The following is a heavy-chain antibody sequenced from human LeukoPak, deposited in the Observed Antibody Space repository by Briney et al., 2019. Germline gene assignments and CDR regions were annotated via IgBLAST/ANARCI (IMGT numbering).Heavy chain of an antibody. CDR1: GGSISSYY. Sequence: PSETLSLTCTVSGGSISSYYWSWIRQPPGKGLEWIGYIYYRGSTNYNPSLKSRVTISVDTSKNQFSLKLSSVTAADTAVYYCARDRRNSWYNYYGMDVWGQGTTVTVSS. D-gene: IGHD6-13*01. CDR2: IYYRGST. CDR3: ARDRRNSWYNYYGMDV. J-gene: IGHJ6*02. V-gene: IGHV4-59*01.